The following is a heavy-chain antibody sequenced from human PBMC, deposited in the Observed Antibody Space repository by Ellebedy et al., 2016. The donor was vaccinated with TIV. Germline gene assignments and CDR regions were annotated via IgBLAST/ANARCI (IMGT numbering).Heavy chain of an antibody. D-gene: IGHD3-10*01. CDR2: VNGGGLVI. V-gene: IGHV3-23*01. CDR3: ASSRYHYYVGNTIFAY. CDR1: GFTFSSYA. Sequence: PGGSLRLSCTASGFTFSSYAMSWVRQAPGKGPEWVAGVNGGGLVIAYADSVKGRFTISRDNSKNTLDLKMNSLRVEDTAVYYCASSRYHYYVGNTIFAYWGQGTLVTVSS. J-gene: IGHJ4*02.